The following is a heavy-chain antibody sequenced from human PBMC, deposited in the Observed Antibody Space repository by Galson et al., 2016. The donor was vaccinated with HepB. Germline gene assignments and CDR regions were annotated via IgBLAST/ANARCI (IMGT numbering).Heavy chain of an antibody. CDR3: VRDDYLDV. D-gene: IGHD4-11*01. Sequence: SLRLSCAASGFTFSHFWMSWVRQAPGKGLEWVADIEADGRDKFYVDSVKGRFTIARDNTKNSLYPQMNSLRAEDTAVYYCVRDDYLDVWGQGTMVIVSS. V-gene: IGHV3-7*01. CDR1: GFTFSHFW. CDR2: IEADGRDK. J-gene: IGHJ3*01.